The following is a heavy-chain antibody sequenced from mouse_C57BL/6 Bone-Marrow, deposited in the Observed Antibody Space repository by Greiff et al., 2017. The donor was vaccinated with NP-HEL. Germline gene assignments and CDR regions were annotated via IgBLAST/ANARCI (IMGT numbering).Heavy chain of an antibody. CDR2: ISSGGSYT. J-gene: IGHJ2*01. Sequence: EVKLMESGEGLVKPGGSLKLSCAASGFTFSSYAMSWVRQTPEKRLEWVAYISSGGSYTYYPDSVKGRFTISRDNAKNTLYLQMSSLKSEDTAMYYCAFRSPHFDYWGQGTTLTVSS. CDR1: GFTFSSYA. CDR3: AFRSPHFDY. V-gene: IGHV5-6*03.